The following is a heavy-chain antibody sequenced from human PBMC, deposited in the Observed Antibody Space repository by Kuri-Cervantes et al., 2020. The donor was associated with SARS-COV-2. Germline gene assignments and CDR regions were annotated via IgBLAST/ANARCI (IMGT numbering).Heavy chain of an antibody. D-gene: IGHD4-17*01. CDR2: IGNTDSTT. J-gene: IGHJ4*02. CDR1: GFTFSDYY. V-gene: IGHV3-11*04. CDR3: ARDLSQYGDPGFDF. Sequence: GGSLRLSCAASGFTFSDYYMNWVRQAPGKGLEWLSYIGNTDSTTYYADSVKGRFTISRDNAKNLLYPQMNSLRAEDTALYYCARDLSQYGDPGFDFWGQGTLVTVSS.